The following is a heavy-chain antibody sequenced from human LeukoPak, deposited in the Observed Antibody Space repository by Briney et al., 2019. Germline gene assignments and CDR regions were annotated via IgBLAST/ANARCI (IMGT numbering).Heavy chain of an antibody. CDR1: RYTFTGYY. D-gene: IGHD3-22*01. CDR2: INPNSGGT. CDR3: ARSRGYYYDSSGYSDY. Sequence: ASVKVSCKASRYTFTGYYMHWVRQAPGQGLEWMGWINPNSGGTNYAQKFQGRVTMTRDTSISTAYMELSRLRSDDTAVYYCARSRGYYYDSSGYSDYWGQGTLVTVSS. V-gene: IGHV1-2*02. J-gene: IGHJ4*02.